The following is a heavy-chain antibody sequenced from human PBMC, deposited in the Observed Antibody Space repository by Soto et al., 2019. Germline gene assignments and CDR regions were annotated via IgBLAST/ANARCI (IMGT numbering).Heavy chain of an antibody. CDR3: ARVGGEYYDYVWGPYGNNYQVTTPFEY. CDR1: GGNFSSYA. Sequence: SVKVSCKASGGNFSSYAISWVRQTPGQGLEWMGGIIPIFGTANYAQKFQGRVTITEDKSTSTAYMELSSLRSEDTAVYYCARVGGEYYDYVWGPYGNNYQVTTPFEYWGKGTLVTVS. CDR2: IIPIFGTA. V-gene: IGHV1-69*06. D-gene: IGHD3-16*02. J-gene: IGHJ4*02.